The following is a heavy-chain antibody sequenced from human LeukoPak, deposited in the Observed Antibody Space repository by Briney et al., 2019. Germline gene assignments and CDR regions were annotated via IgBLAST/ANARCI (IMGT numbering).Heavy chain of an antibody. CDR1: GGSISSYY. CDR2: IYYSGST. D-gene: IGHD3-16*01. V-gene: IGHV4-59*01. Sequence: SETLSLTCTVSGGSISSYYWSWIRQPPGKGLEWIGYIYYSGSTNYNPSLKSRVTISVDTSKNQFSLKLSSVTAADTAVYYCARVGMITADAFDNWGQGTMVTVSS. J-gene: IGHJ3*02. CDR3: ARVGMITADAFDN.